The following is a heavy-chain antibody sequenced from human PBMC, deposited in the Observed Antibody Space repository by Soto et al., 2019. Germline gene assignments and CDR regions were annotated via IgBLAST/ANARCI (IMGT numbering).Heavy chain of an antibody. J-gene: IGHJ4*02. CDR1: GFTFSMYW. Sequence: GGSLRLSCVVSGFTFSMYWMHWVRQVPGQSPFWVSRISSSGSTIYYADSVKGRFTISRDNAKNSLYLQMNSLRAEDTAVYYCASGFGFTLDYWGQGTLVTVSS. V-gene: IGHV3-48*03. CDR2: ISSSGSTI. CDR3: ASGFGFTLDY. D-gene: IGHD3-10*01.